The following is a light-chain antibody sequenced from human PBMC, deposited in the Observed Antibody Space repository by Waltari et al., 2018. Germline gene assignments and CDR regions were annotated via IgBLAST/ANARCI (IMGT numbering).Light chain of an antibody. CDR1: QHISRW. J-gene: IGKJ3*01. Sequence: DIQMTQSPSTLSASVGDRVTITCRASQHISRWFAWYQQQPGKAPKLLIYAASSLESGVPSRCGGSGDGAEFTLTISSLQPDDFATYYCQQYNGYFTFGPGTKVDIK. CDR2: AAS. V-gene: IGKV1-5*01. CDR3: QQYNGYFT.